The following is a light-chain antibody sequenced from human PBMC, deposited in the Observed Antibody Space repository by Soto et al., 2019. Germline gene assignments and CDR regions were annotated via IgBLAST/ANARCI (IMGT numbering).Light chain of an antibody. V-gene: IGKV1-39*01. CDR3: QQSYKTRT. Sequence: DIQMTQSPSSLSASVGDRVTITCRASQSISSYLNWYQQKPGKAPQLLIYTASVLQSGVPSRFSGSGSGTDFTLTIGSLQPEDFATYYCQQSYKTRTFGQETKADIK. CDR2: TAS. J-gene: IGKJ1*01. CDR1: QSISSY.